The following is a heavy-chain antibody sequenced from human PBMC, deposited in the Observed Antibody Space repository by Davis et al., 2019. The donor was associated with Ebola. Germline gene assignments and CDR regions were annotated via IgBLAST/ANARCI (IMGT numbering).Heavy chain of an antibody. CDR1: GGSISTYY. Sequence: PSETLSLTCTVSGGSISTYYWSWIRQPPGKGLEWIGYIYYSGSTDYNPSLKSRVTLSVDTSKNQFSLKLSSVTAADTAVYYCTTAERDSSSWLDYWGQGTLVTVSS. J-gene: IGHJ4*02. CDR3: TTAERDSSSWLDY. CDR2: IYYSGST. V-gene: IGHV4-59*08. D-gene: IGHD6-13*01.